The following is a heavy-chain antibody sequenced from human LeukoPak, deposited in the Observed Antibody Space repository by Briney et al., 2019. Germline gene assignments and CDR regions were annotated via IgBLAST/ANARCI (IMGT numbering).Heavy chain of an antibody. J-gene: IGHJ4*02. Sequence: SETLSLTCTVSGGSISSGGYSWNWIRQPAGKGLELIGRIYTSGTTNYNPSLKSRVTISLDTSKNQFSLKLSSVTAADTAVYYCARGGGYDFWTGHFFYYWGQGTLVTVSS. CDR2: IYTSGTT. CDR1: GGSISSGGYS. CDR3: ARGGGYDFWTGHFFYY. V-gene: IGHV4-61*02. D-gene: IGHD3-3*01.